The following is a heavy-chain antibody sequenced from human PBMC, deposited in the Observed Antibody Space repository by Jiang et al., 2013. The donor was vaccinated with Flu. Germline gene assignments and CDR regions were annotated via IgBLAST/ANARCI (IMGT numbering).Heavy chain of an antibody. V-gene: IGHV1-69*04. Sequence: SGAEVKKPGSSVKVSCKASGGTFSSYAISWVRQAPGQGLEWMGRIIPILGIANYAQKFQGRVTITADKSTSTAYMELSSLRSEDTAVYYCARDSPDCSSTSCVGVDYYYYGMDVWGKGTTVTVSS. D-gene: IGHD2-2*01. CDR2: IIPILGIA. CDR3: ARDSPDCSSTSCVGVDYYYYGMDV. CDR1: GGTFSSYA. J-gene: IGHJ6*04.